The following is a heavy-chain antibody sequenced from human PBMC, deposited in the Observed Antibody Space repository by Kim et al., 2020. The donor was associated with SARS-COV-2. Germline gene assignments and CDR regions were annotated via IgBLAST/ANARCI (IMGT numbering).Heavy chain of an antibody. V-gene: IGHV4-34*01. J-gene: IGHJ5*02. D-gene: IGHD4-17*01. Sequence: SETLSLTCAVYGGSFSGYYWSWIRQPPGKGLEWIGEINHSGSTNYNPSLKSRVTISVDTSKNQFSLKLSSVTAADTAVYYCASGYGDHGTNWFDPWGQGTLVTVSS. CDR1: GGSFSGYY. CDR3: ASGYGDHGTNWFDP. CDR2: INHSGST.